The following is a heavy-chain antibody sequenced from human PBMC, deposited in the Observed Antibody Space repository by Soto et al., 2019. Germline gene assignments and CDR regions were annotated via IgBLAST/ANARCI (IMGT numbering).Heavy chain of an antibody. CDR1: GASISSSSCY. V-gene: IGHV4-39*01. J-gene: IGHJ6*02. D-gene: IGHD3-9*01. CDR3: ARQLYDILAGLYSGMDA. CDR2: IYYSGST. Sequence: SETLSLTCTVSGASISSSSCYWGLIRQPPGKGLEWIGSIYYSGSTYYNPSLKSRVTISVDTSKNQFSLKLSSVTAADTAVYYCARQLYDILAGLYSGMDAWGQGNTLTISS.